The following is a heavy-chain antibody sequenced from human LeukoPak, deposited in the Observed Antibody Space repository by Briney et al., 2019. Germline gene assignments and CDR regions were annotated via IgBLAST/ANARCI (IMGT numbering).Heavy chain of an antibody. CDR2: IWYDGSNK. V-gene: IGHV3-33*06. J-gene: IGHJ4*02. CDR3: AKDYGIAVAGHDY. Sequence: PGGSLRLSCAASGFTLSSYGMHWVRQAPGKGLEWVAVIWYDGSNKYYADSVKGRFTISRDNSKNTLYLQMNSLRAEDTAVYYCAKDYGIAVAGHDYWGQGTLVTVSS. CDR1: GFTLSSYG. D-gene: IGHD6-19*01.